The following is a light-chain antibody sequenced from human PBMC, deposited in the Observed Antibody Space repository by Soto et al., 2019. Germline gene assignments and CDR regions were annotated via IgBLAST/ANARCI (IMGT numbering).Light chain of an antibody. CDR2: GAS. J-gene: IGKJ4*01. Sequence: IVMTQSPATLSVSPGEGATLSCRASQSVSSSYLAWYQQKPGQAPRLLIYGASSRATGIPDRFSGSGSGTDFTLTISRLEPEDFAVYYCQQYGSSPLTFGGGTKVDIK. V-gene: IGKV3-20*01. CDR3: QQYGSSPLT. CDR1: QSVSSSY.